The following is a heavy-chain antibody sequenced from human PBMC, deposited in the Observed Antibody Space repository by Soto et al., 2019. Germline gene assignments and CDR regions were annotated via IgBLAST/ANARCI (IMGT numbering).Heavy chain of an antibody. J-gene: IGHJ1*01. V-gene: IGHV1-69*01. D-gene: IGHD2-15*01. CDR3: ARGGGTKYDSGGFHYGNLQH. CDR1: GGTFSIYG. CDR2: IIPLFGAA. Sequence: QVQLVQSGPEVKKPGSSVKVSCKASGGTFSIYGFSWVRQAPGQRLEWMGGIIPLFGAADYAQKFQGRVSTNADESTTTAYMERSSLRPEDTAMYYCARGGGTKYDSGGFHYGNLQHWGQGTLVTVSS.